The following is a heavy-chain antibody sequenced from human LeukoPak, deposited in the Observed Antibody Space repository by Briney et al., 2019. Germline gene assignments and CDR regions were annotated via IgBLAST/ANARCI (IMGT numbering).Heavy chain of an antibody. V-gene: IGHV1-69*05. J-gene: IGHJ4*02. CDR1: GGTFSSYA. Sequence: ASVKVSCKASGGTFSSYAISWVRQAPGQGFEWMGGIIPIFGTANYAQKFQGRVTMTRNTSISTAYMELSSLRSEDTAVYYCARGLNKDYYDSSGYYYWGQGTLVTVSS. D-gene: IGHD3-22*01. CDR3: ARGLNKDYYDSSGYYY. CDR2: IIPIFGTA.